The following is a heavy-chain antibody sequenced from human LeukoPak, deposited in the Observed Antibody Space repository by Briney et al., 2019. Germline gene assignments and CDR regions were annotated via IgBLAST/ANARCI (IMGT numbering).Heavy chain of an antibody. CDR3: AREGLGRFGELPYYYYGMDV. Sequence: GASVKVSCKASGYTFTSYAMHWVRQAPGQRLEWMGWINAGNGNTKYSQKFQGRVTMTRDTSASTAYMELSSLRSEDTAVYYCAREGLGRFGELPYYYYGMDVWGQGTTVTVSS. J-gene: IGHJ6*02. CDR1: GYTFTSYA. CDR2: INAGNGNT. D-gene: IGHD3-10*01. V-gene: IGHV1-3*01.